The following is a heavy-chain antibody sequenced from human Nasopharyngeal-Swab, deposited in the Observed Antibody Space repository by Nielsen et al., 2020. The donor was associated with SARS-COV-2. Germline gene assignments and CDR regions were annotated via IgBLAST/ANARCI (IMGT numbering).Heavy chain of an antibody. Sequence: SETLSLTCTVSGGSISSGGYYWSWIRQHPGKGLEWIGYIYYSGSTYYNPSLKSRLTISVDTSKNQFSLKLSSVTAADTAVYYCARGGDYVWGGYRNKFDYWGQGTLVTVSS. V-gene: IGHV4-31*03. CDR3: ARGGDYVWGGYRNKFDY. D-gene: IGHD3-16*02. CDR2: IYYSGST. CDR1: GGSISSGGYY. J-gene: IGHJ4*02.